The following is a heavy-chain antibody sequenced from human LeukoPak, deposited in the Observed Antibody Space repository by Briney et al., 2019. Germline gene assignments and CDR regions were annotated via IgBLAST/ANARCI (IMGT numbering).Heavy chain of an antibody. Sequence: GGSLRLSCAASGFTVSSNYMSWVRQAPGKGLEWVSSISSSSSYIYYADSVKGRFTISRDNAKNSLYLQMNSLRAEDTAVYYCAREGANSGYDPLRSPYMDVWGKGTTVTVSS. V-gene: IGHV3-21*01. CDR3: AREGANSGYDPLRSPYMDV. D-gene: IGHD5-12*01. CDR2: ISSSSSYI. CDR1: GFTVSSNY. J-gene: IGHJ6*03.